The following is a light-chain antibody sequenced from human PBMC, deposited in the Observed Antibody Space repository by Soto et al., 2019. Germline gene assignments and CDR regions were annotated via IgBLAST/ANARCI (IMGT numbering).Light chain of an antibody. CDR3: SSYTGSHNLWV. V-gene: IGLV2-8*01. Sequence: QSALTQPPSASGSPGQSVTISCTGTSSDIGGSTYVSWYQQHPGKAPKLMLYEVNKRPSGVPDRFSGSKSGNTASLSVSGLPAEDVGGYYCSSYTGSHNLWVFGGGTKLTVL. J-gene: IGLJ3*02. CDR2: EVN. CDR1: SSDIGGSTY.